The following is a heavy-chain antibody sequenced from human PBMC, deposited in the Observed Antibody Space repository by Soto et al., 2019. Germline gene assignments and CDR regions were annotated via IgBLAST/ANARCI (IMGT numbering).Heavy chain of an antibody. Sequence: PSETLALTCTVSGGSMSLYYWNWIRQSPGKGLEWIGYMYYTGSTNYRPSLQSRVTMSGDTSKNQFSLRLSSVTAADTAMYYCARSSYYYDSSGYFFSWFDPWGQGTLVTVSS. J-gene: IGHJ5*02. CDR2: MYYTGST. CDR3: ARSSYYYDSSGYFFSWFDP. CDR1: GGSMSLYY. D-gene: IGHD3-22*01. V-gene: IGHV4-59*08.